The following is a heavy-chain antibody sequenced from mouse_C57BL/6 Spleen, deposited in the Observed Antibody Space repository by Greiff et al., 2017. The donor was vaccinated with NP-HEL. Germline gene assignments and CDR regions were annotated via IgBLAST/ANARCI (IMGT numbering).Heavy chain of an antibody. CDR3: ARGIYYYGSNYWYFDG. J-gene: IGHJ1*03. V-gene: IGHV1-76*01. CDR2: LYPGSGNT. D-gene: IGHD1-1*01. CDR1: GYTFTDYY. Sequence: QVQLQQSGAELVRPGASVKLSCKASGYTFTDYYINWVKQRPGQGLEWIARLYPGSGNTYYNEKFKGKATLTAEKSSSTAYMQLSSLTSEDSAVYFCARGIYYYGSNYWYFDGWGTGTTVTVSS.